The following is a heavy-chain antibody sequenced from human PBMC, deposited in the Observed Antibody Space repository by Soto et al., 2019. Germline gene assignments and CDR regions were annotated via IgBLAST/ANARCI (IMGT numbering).Heavy chain of an antibody. Sequence: QVQLVQSGAEVKKPGASVKVSCKASGYTFNSYGISWVRQAPGQGLEWMGWISAYNGNKKYAQKLQGRVTMTTDTSPSTASMELRSLRSDDTAVYYCARDLGQQLFDYWGQGTLVTLSS. V-gene: IGHV1-18*01. CDR2: ISAYNGNK. CDR1: GYTFNSYG. CDR3: ARDLGQQLFDY. D-gene: IGHD6-13*01. J-gene: IGHJ4*02.